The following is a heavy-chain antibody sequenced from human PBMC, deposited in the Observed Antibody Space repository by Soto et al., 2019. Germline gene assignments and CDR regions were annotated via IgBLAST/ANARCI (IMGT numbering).Heavy chain of an antibody. D-gene: IGHD4-17*01. CDR2: ISDSGITI. Sequence: PGGSLRLSCAASGFTFSGHYMGWVRQAPGKGLEWISYISDSGITIYYADSVQGRFTISRDNTKNSLYLQMSRLRAEDTAVYYCTRPGPYYDDFIEYWGQGALVTVSS. V-gene: IGHV3-11*01. CDR1: GFTFSGHY. CDR3: TRPGPYYDDFIEY. J-gene: IGHJ4*02.